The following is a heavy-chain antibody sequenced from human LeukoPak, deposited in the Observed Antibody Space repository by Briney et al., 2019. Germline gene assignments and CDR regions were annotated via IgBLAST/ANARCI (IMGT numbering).Heavy chain of an antibody. CDR1: GFTFRSYA. Sequence: GGSLRLSCAASGFTFRSYAMTWVRQAPGKGLEWVSSISAGGESTWHADSVKGRFTISRDNSKNTLYLQMDSLRAEDTAVYYCARGGPGYYLDYWGQGTLVTVSP. V-gene: IGHV3-23*01. CDR2: ISAGGEST. J-gene: IGHJ4*02. CDR3: ARGGPGYYLDY.